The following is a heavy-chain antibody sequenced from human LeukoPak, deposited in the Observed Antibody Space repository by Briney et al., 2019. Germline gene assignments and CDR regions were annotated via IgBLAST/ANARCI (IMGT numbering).Heavy chain of an antibody. J-gene: IGHJ5*02. V-gene: IGHV1-46*01. CDR2: INPTGGST. CDR1: GYTFTSYY. CDR3: ARDNSVGDNAWWFDP. D-gene: IGHD1-26*01. Sequence: ASVKVSCKASGYTFTSYYMHWVRQAPGQGLEWMGLINPTGGSTGYAQKFQGRVTMTRDMSTSTDYMELSSLRSDATAIYYCARDNSVGDNAWWFDPWGQGTLVTVSS.